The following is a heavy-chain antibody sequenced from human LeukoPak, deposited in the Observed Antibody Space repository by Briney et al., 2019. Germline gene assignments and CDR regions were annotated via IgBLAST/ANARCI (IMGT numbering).Heavy chain of an antibody. J-gene: IGHJ4*02. CDR1: GYSISSGYY. Sequence: KPSETLSLTCAVSGYSISSGYYWGWIRQPPGKGLEWIGSIYHSGSTYYNPSLKSRVTISVDTSKNQFSLKLSSVTAADTAVYYCARADTYSKGAAHWGQGTLVTVSS. CDR3: ARADTYSKGAAH. D-gene: IGHD4-11*01. V-gene: IGHV4-38-2*01. CDR2: IYHSGST.